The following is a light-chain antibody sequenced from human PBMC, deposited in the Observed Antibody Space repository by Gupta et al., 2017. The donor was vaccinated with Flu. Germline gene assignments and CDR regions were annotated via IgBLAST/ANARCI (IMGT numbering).Light chain of an antibody. V-gene: IGKV2-28*01. CDR3: MQRLQCPRT. CDR2: LGS. CDR1: QIRLHSNGDNY. J-gene: IGKJ2*01. Sequence: IVVTQSPLSLSVTPGEPASISCRSSQIRLHSNGDNYLDWYLQKPGQSPPLLIYLGSSRASGVPDRFSGSGSGTXFTLKIXRGEAEDVGVYYCMQRLQCPRTFGXGTKMDIK.